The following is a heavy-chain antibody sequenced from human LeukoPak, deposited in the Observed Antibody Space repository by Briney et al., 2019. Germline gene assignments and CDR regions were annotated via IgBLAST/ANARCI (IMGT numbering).Heavy chain of an antibody. CDR1: GGSISSYY. CDR2: IYYSGST. Sequence: SETLSLTCTVSGGSISSYYWSWTRQPPGKGLEWIGYIYYSGSTNYNPSLKSRVTISVDTSKNQFSLKLSSVTAADTAVYYCAKGLHTLNYWGQGTLVTVSS. CDR3: AKGLHTLNY. J-gene: IGHJ4*02. V-gene: IGHV4-59*12. D-gene: IGHD2/OR15-2a*01.